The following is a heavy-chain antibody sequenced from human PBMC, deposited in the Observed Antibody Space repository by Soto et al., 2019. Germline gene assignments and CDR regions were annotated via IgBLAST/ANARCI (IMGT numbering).Heavy chain of an antibody. CDR3: ARSYRYDSSGYYDY. Sequence: PGGSLRLSCAASGFTVSSNYMSWVRQAPGKGLEWVSVIYSGGSTYYADSVKGRFTISRDNSKNTLYLQMNSLRAEDTAVYYCARSYRYDSSGYYDYWGQGTLVTVSS. CDR1: GFTVSSNY. D-gene: IGHD3-22*01. V-gene: IGHV3-66*01. J-gene: IGHJ4*02. CDR2: IYSGGST.